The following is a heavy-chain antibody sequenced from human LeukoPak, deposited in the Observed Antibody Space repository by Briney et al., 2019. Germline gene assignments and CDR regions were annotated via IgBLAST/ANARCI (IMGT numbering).Heavy chain of an antibody. Sequence: GGSLRLSCVFSGFTFSSYAMRWVRQAPGKGLEWVPSLSGSGGSTYYADSVKGRFTISRDNSKNTLYLQMNSLRVEDTAVYYCAKDPHTGYSFAYWGQGTLVTVSS. D-gene: IGHD5-18*01. J-gene: IGHJ4*02. CDR3: AKDPHTGYSFAY. CDR1: GFTFSSYA. V-gene: IGHV3-23*01. CDR2: LSGSGGST.